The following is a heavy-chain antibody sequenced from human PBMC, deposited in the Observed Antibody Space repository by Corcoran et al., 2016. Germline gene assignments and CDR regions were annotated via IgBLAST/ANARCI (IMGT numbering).Heavy chain of an antibody. CDR2: IWYDGSNK. V-gene: IGHV3-33*01. Sequence: QVQLVESGGGVVQPGRSLRLSCAASGFTFSSYGMHWVRQAPGKGLEWVAVIWYDGSNKYYADSVKGRFTISRDNCKNTLYLQMNSLRAEDTAVYYCARGPGGYYDSSGYYPLGYWGQGTLVTVSS. CDR3: ARGPGGYYDSSGYYPLGY. D-gene: IGHD3-22*01. J-gene: IGHJ4*02. CDR1: GFTFSSYG.